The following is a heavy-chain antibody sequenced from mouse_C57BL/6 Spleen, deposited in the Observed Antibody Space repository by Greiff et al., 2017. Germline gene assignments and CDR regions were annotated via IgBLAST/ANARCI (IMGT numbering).Heavy chain of an antibody. Sequence: QVQLQQSGAELVRPGTSVKVSCKASGYAFTNYLIEWVKQRPGQGLEWIGVINPGSGGTNYNEKFKGKATLTADKSSSTAYMQLSSLTSEDSAVYFCAREGVPYFDYWGQGTTLTVSS. CDR1: GYAFTNYL. CDR2: INPGSGGT. V-gene: IGHV1-54*01. CDR3: AREGVPYFDY. J-gene: IGHJ2*01.